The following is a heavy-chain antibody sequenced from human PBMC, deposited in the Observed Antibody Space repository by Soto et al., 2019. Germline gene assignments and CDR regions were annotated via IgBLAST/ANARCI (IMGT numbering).Heavy chain of an antibody. CDR1: GDSVRRGY. CDR3: ARVGPDVPVTRFGDVIIGSLNLDM. CDR2: VHHSGNA. D-gene: IGHD3-16*02. Sequence: QVQLKESGPELVKPSETLSLTCGISGDSVRRGYWDWIRQTPGKGLEWIGTVHHSGNAYYNPSLKSRVTISVDTAKNQFSLQLRSVTAADTAVYYCARVGPDVPVTRFGDVIIGSLNLDMWGQGTLVTVSS. J-gene: IGHJ3*02. V-gene: IGHV4-38-2*01.